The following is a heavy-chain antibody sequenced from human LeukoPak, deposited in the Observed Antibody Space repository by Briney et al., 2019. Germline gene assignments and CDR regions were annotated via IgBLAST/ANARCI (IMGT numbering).Heavy chain of an antibody. V-gene: IGHV1-8*01. D-gene: IGHD1-26*01. CDR1: GYTFTSYD. J-gene: IGHJ4*02. CDR2: MNPNSGNT. Sequence: ASVKVSCKASGYTFTSYDINWVRQATGQGLEWMGWMNPNSGNTGYAQKFQGRVTMTRNTSISTAYMELSSLRSDDTAVYYCARDSGSYRIRYYFDYWGQGTLVTVSS. CDR3: ARDSGSYRIRYYFDY.